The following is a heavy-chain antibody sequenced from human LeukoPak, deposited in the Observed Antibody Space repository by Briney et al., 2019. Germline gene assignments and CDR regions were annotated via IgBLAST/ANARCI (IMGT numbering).Heavy chain of an antibody. CDR2: IYYSGST. D-gene: IGHD4-17*01. V-gene: IGHV4-59*01. CDR1: GCSISSYY. J-gene: IGHJ4*02. CDR3: ARVFGRYYGDFRFDY. Sequence: PSETLSLTCAVSGCSISSYYWSWIRQPPGKGLEWIGYIYYSGSTNYNPSLKSRVTISVDTSKNQFSLKLSSVTAADTAVYYCARVFGRYYGDFRFDYWGQGTLVTVSS.